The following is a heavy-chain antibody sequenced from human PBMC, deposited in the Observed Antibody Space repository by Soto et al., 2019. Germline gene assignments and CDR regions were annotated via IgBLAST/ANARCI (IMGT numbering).Heavy chain of an antibody. D-gene: IGHD4-4*01. CDR2: IKSKTDGGTT. J-gene: IGHJ6*02. V-gene: IGHV3-15*07. CDR3: TTTGTTVTTWNYYYYGMDV. Sequence: GGSLRLSCAAFGFTFSNAWMNWVRQAPGKGLEWVGRIKSKTDGGTTDYAAPVKGRFTISRDDSKNTLYLQMNSLKTEDTAVYYCTTTGTTVTTWNYYYYGMDVWGQGTTVTVSS. CDR1: GFTFSNAW.